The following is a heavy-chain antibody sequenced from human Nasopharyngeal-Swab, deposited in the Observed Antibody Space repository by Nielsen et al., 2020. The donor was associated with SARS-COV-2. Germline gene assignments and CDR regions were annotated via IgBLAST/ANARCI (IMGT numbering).Heavy chain of an antibody. CDR3: ARYLEDYDFWTLAYGMDV. V-gene: IGHV4-39*01. CDR2: IYYSGST. D-gene: IGHD3-3*01. J-gene: IGHJ6*02. Sequence: PGKGLGWIGSIYYSGSTYYNPSLKSRVTISVDTSKNQFSLKLSSVTAADTAVYYCARYLEDYDFWTLAYGMDVWGQGTTVTVSS.